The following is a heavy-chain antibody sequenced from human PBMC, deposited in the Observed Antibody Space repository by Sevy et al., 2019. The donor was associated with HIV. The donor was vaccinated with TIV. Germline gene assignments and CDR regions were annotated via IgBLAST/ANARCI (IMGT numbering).Heavy chain of an antibody. CDR3: ARFDHGAGVAVGAKEFEH. D-gene: IGHD2-15*01. V-gene: IGHV3-7*01. CDR2: IKEDGSET. CDR1: GFTFSRYW. Sequence: GGSLRLSCAVSGFTFSRYWMSWVRQAPGKGLEWVANIKEDGSETKYVDSVKGRFTISRGNVKKILYLQMNRLIVEDTAVYYCARFDHGAGVAVGAKEFEHWGQGIVVTVSS. J-gene: IGHJ4*02.